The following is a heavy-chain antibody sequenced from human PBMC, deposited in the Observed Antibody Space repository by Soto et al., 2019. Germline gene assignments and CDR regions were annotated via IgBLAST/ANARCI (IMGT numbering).Heavy chain of an antibody. CDR3: ARERVAGIWGDALDI. CDR2: INPYNANT. J-gene: IGHJ3*02. D-gene: IGHD3-16*01. Sequence: QVQLVQSGTEVKKPGASVKVSCKTSGYTFTNHGINWVRQAPGQGLEWMGWINPYNANTNYAQKLQGRVTMTTDTSTATAYMDPRSLKSYDTEVYYCARERVAGIWGDALDIWGQGTVVTVSS. V-gene: IGHV1-18*04. CDR1: GYTFTNHG.